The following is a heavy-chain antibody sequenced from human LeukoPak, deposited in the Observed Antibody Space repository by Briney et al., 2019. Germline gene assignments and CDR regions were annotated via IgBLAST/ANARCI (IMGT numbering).Heavy chain of an antibody. CDR2: IYYSGST. J-gene: IGHJ4*02. Sequence: SETLSLTCAVSGGSISSYYWSWIRQPPGKGLEWIGYIYYSGSTNYNPSLKSRVTISVDTSKNQFSLKLTSVTAADTAVYYCARVGYSSSGNYYNDRGAFDYWGQGTLVTVSS. D-gene: IGHD3-10*01. CDR1: GGSISSYY. V-gene: IGHV4-59*01. CDR3: ARVGYSSSGNYYNDRGAFDY.